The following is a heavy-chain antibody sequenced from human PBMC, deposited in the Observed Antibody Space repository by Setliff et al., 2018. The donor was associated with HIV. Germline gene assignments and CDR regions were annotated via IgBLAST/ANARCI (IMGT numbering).Heavy chain of an antibody. J-gene: IGHJ4*02. D-gene: IGHD3-10*01. CDR1: GFTFDRYW. CDR2: VNHDGINK. V-gene: IGHV3-7*01. Sequence: GGSLRLSCAASGFTFDRYWMSWVRQAPGKGLEWVANVNHDGINKYYADSVKGRFTISRDNSKNTLYLQMNSLRAEDTAMYYCATSLMGQYFYYWGQGTLVTVSS. CDR3: ATSLMGQYFYY.